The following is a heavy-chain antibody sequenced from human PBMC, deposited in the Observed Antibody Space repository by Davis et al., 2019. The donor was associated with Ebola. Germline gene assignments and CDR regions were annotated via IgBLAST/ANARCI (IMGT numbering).Heavy chain of an antibody. Sequence: GESLKISCAASGFTFSSYDMHWVRQVTGKGLEWVSAIGTAGDTYYPGSVKGRFTISRENAKNSLYLQMNSLRAGDTAVYYCARVLSGSYYNYYYGMDVWGQGTTVTVSS. CDR2: IGTAGDT. V-gene: IGHV3-13*01. D-gene: IGHD1-26*01. CDR3: ARVLSGSYYNYYYGMDV. J-gene: IGHJ6*02. CDR1: GFTFSSYD.